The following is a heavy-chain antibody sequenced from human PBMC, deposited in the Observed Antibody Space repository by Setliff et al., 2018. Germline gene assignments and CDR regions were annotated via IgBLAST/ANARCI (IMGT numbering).Heavy chain of an antibody. J-gene: IGHJ4*02. V-gene: IGHV1-18*01. Sequence: ASVKVSCKASGYTLSNSILSWVRQAPGQGLEWVGWISAYNGKTYFAQKFRDRITLTTDTSTNTGYLELRGLRPDDTAVYYCLRLVRYCTKIACQATSGDEVWGPGTLVTVPQ. CDR2: ISAYNGKT. CDR3: LRLVRYCTKIACQATSGDEV. D-gene: IGHD2-8*01. CDR1: GYTLSNSI.